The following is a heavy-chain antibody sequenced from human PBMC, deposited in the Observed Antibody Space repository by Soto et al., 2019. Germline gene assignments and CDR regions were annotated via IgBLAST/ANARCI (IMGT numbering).Heavy chain of an antibody. J-gene: IGHJ4*02. Sequence: QVQLQESGPGLVEPSQTLSLTCTVSGCSISSGGYYWSWIRQHPGKGLEWIGYIYYSGGTYYNPSLKSRVIISVDTSKNQFSLKVSSVTAADTAVYYCASLYRRSSMFDYWGQGTLVTVFS. CDR1: GCSISSGGYY. CDR2: IYYSGGT. CDR3: ASLYRRSSMFDY. D-gene: IGHD6-6*01. V-gene: IGHV4-31*03.